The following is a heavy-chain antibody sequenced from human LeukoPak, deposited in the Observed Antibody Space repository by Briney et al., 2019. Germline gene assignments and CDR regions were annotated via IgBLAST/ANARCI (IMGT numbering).Heavy chain of an antibody. Sequence: GGSLRLSCAASGFTFSSYGMHWVRQAPGKVLEWVAFIRYDGSNKYYADSVKGRFTISRDNSKNTLYLQMNSLRAEDTAVYYCAVWVAVAGTIVYWGQGTLVTVSS. J-gene: IGHJ4*02. V-gene: IGHV3-30*02. D-gene: IGHD6-19*01. CDR3: AVWVAVAGTIVY. CDR2: IRYDGSNK. CDR1: GFTFSSYG.